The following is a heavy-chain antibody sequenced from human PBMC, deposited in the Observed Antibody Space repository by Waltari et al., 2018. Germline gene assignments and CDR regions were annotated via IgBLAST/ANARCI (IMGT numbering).Heavy chain of an antibody. D-gene: IGHD1-26*01. J-gene: IGHJ6*02. Sequence: QVQLVQSGAEVKKPGASVKVSCKASGYTFTGYYMHWVRQAPGQGLEWMGWINPNSGGTNYEQKVKGWVTMTRDTSISTAYMGLSRLRSDDTAVYYWARGGIGPQYGMDVWGQGTTVTVSS. CDR1: GYTFTGYY. V-gene: IGHV1-2*04. CDR2: INPNSGGT. CDR3: ARGGIGPQYGMDV.